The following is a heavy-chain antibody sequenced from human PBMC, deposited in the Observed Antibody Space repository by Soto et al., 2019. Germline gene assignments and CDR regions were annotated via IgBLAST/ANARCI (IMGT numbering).Heavy chain of an antibody. Sequence: SVKVSCKASGGTFSSYASSWVRQAPGQGLEWMGGIIPIFGTANYAQKFQGRVTITADESTSTAYMELSSLRSEDTAVYYCARDPRYDSSSSDYWGQGTLVTVSS. CDR3: ARDPRYDSSSSDY. CDR2: IIPIFGTA. V-gene: IGHV1-69*13. CDR1: GGTFSSYA. D-gene: IGHD3-22*01. J-gene: IGHJ4*02.